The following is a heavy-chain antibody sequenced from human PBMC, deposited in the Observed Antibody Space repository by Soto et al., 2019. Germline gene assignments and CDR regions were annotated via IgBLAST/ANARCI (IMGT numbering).Heavy chain of an antibody. CDR1: GYTFTSYG. D-gene: IGHD2-15*01. CDR3: ARGAWVGRSLWYFDL. CDR2: ISAYNGNK. Sequence: QAQLVQSGAEVKKPGASVKVSCKASGYTFTSYGISWVRQAPGQGLEWMGWISAYNGNKNYAQNLQGRVTMTTDTSKRTAYMKLRSLRSDDTAVYYCARGAWVGRSLWYFDLWGRGTLVNVA. V-gene: IGHV1-18*01. J-gene: IGHJ2*01.